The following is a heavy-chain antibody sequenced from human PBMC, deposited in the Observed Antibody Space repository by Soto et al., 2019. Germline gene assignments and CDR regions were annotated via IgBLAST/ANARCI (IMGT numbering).Heavy chain of an antibody. J-gene: IGHJ4*02. V-gene: IGHV4-31*03. D-gene: IGHD4-17*01. Sequence: PSETLSLTCTVSGGSISSGGYYWSWIRQHPGKGLEWIGYIYYSGSTYYNPSLKSRVTISVDTSKNQFSLKLSSVTAADTAVYYCARAPSHTVYFDYWGQGTLVTVSS. CDR2: IYYSGST. CDR3: ARAPSHTVYFDY. CDR1: GGSISSGGYY.